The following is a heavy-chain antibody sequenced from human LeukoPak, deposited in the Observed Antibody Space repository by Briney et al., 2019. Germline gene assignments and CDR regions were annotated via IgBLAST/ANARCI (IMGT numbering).Heavy chain of an antibody. J-gene: IGHJ4*02. Sequence: SETLSLTCAAYGGSFSGYYWSWIRQPPGKGLEWIGEINHSGSTNYNPSLKSRVTISVDTSKNQFSLKLSSVTAADTAVYYCARHTVTTDFDYWGQGALVTVSS. CDR3: ARHTVTTDFDY. V-gene: IGHV4-34*01. CDR1: GGSFSGYY. D-gene: IGHD4-17*01. CDR2: INHSGST.